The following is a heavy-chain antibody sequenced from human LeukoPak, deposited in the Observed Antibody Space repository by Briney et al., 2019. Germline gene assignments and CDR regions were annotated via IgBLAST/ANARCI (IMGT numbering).Heavy chain of an antibody. D-gene: IGHD6-19*01. CDR1: GLTFSNCE. CDR3: ARSGYSSGWHDY. Sequence: PGGSLRLSCVASGLTFSNCELNWVRQAPGKGLEWISYISSSGSTSYCADSVKGRFTISRDNAKNSLFLQMNSLRAEDTAVYYCARSGYSSGWHDYWGQGTLVTVSS. V-gene: IGHV3-48*03. J-gene: IGHJ4*02. CDR2: ISSSGSTS.